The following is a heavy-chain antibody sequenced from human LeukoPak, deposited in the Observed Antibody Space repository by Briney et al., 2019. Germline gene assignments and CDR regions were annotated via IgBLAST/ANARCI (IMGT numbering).Heavy chain of an antibody. D-gene: IGHD3-3*01. CDR2: MNPNSGNT. CDR3: ASPKHYDFWSGXXGFDY. J-gene: IGHJ4*02. V-gene: IGHV1-8*01. Sequence: ASVKVSCKASGYTFTSYDINWARQATGQGLEWMGWMNPNSGNTGYAQKFQGRVTMTRNTSISTAYMELSSLRSEDTAVYYCASPKHYDFWSGXXGFDYWGQGTLVTVSS. CDR1: GYTFTSYD.